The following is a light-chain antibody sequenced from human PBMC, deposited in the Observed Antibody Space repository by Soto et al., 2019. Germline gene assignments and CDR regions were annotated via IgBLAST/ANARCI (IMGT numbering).Light chain of an antibody. CDR3: QQYGTSPIT. CDR1: QTVSSS. CDR2: GAS. Sequence: ENVFPQAPGTLAFSSGERATLSCRARQTVSSSFTWYQQRPGQAPRLLISGASRRATGIPDRFSGSGSGTDFTLPISRLEPEDFALYYCQQYGTSPITFGQGTRLEIK. J-gene: IGKJ5*01. V-gene: IGKV3-20*01.